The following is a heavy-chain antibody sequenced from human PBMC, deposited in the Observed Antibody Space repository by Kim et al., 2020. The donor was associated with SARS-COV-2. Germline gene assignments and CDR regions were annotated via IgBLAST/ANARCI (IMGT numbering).Heavy chain of an antibody. J-gene: IGHJ4*02. CDR2: T. V-gene: IGHV1-18*01. Sequence: TNHAQMPQGRVTMTTDPSTSTAYMALRSLRSDDTAVYYCARASYGDYFDYWGQGTLVTVSS. D-gene: IGHD4-17*01. CDR3: ARASYGDYFDY.